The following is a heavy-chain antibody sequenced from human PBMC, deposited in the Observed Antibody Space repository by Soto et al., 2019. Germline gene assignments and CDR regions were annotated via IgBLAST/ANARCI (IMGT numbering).Heavy chain of an antibody. CDR2: IMPIFGGP. D-gene: IGHD6-19*01. CDR3: ASSLRMAGIGNYYYGMDV. CDR1: GGIFSDFS. Sequence: QVQLVQSGAEVKKPGSSLKVSCKASGGIFSDFSFSWVRQAPGQGLEWMGGIMPIFGGPDYAQRCRGRVTITADEVTRTAFMELRGLTSEDTATYYCASSLRMAGIGNYYYGMDVWGQGTTVTVSS. V-gene: IGHV1-69*12. J-gene: IGHJ6*02.